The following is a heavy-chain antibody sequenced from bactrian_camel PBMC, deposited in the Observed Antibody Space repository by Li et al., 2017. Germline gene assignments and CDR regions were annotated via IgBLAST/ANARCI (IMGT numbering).Heavy chain of an antibody. CDR2: ISTDADTT. J-gene: IGHJ6*01. V-gene: IGHV3S40*01. CDR3: AIDLAWYGGGWCNRNEGSFAS. Sequence: VQLVESGGGSVLVGGSLTLSCAAPGYTISGNCMGWFRQAPGKEREEVAVISTDADTTYYADTVKGRFTISQENAKNTVYLQMNSLKPEDTAMYYCAIDLAWYGGGWCNRNEGSFASWGRGTQVTVS. CDR1: GYTISGNC. D-gene: IGHD6*01.